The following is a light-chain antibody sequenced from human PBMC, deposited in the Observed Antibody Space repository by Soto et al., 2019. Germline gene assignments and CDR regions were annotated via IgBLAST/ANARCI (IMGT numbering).Light chain of an antibody. CDR1: QSVSSY. V-gene: IGKV3-20*01. CDR2: GAS. J-gene: IGKJ1*01. Sequence: EIVLTQSPATLSLSPGERATLSCRASQSVSSYLAWYQQKPGQAPRLLIYGASTRATGIPDRFSGSGSGTDFTLTISRLEPEDFAVYYCQQYGTSPQTFGQGTKVDMK. CDR3: QQYGTSPQT.